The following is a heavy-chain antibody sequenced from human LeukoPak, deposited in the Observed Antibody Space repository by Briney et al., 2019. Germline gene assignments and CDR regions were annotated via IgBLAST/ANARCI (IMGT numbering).Heavy chain of an antibody. CDR3: ASRAMGHDAFDI. Sequence: GESLKTSCQGSGYSFTNFWIGWVRQMPGKGLEWMGIIYPGDSDTRYSPSFQGQVTVSADTSISTAYLQWSSLKASDTAMCYCASRAMGHDAFDIWGPGTMVTVSS. CDR2: IYPGDSDT. J-gene: IGHJ3*02. D-gene: IGHD5-18*01. V-gene: IGHV5-51*01. CDR1: GYSFTNFW.